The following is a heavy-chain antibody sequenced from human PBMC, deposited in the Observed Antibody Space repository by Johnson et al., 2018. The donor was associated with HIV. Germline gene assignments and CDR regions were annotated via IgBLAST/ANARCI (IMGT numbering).Heavy chain of an antibody. J-gene: IGHJ3*02. CDR3: ARVLGTSDAFDI. D-gene: IGHD1-1*01. V-gene: IGHV3-33*05. CDR1: GFTFADYG. CDR2: IAHDESIT. Sequence: VQLVESGGGVVQPGGSLRLSCAASGFTFADYGMHWVRQPPGKGLEWVAFIAHDESITHYADSVKGRFTISRDNAKNSLSLQMNSLRAEDTAVYYCARVLGTSDAFDIWGQGTMVTVSS.